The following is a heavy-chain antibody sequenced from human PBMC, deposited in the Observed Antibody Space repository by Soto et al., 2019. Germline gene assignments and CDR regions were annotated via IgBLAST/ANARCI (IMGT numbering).Heavy chain of an antibody. CDR2: INAGNGNT. CDR3: ARNPASYYDFWSGYPLRHYGMDV. CDR1: GYTFTSYA. V-gene: IGHV1-3*01. Sequence: QVQLVQSGAEVKKPGASVKVSCKASGYTFTSYAMHWVRQAPGQRLEWMGWINAGNGNTKYSQKFQGRVTITRDTSASTAYMELSSLRSEDTAVYYCARNPASYYDFWSGYPLRHYGMDVWGQGTTVTVSS. D-gene: IGHD3-3*01. J-gene: IGHJ6*02.